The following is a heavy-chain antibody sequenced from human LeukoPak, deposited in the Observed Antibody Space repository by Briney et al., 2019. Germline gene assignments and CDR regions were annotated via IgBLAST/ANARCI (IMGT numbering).Heavy chain of an antibody. V-gene: IGHV1-24*01. CDR3: ATSPSYYYDSSGCFDY. Sequence: ALVKVSCKVSGYTLTELSMHWVRQAPGKGLEWMGGFDPEDGETIYAQKFQGRVTMTEDTSTDTAYMELSSLRSEDTAVYYCATSPSYYYDSSGCFDYWGQGTLVTVSS. D-gene: IGHD3-22*01. J-gene: IGHJ4*02. CDR2: FDPEDGET. CDR1: GYTLTELS.